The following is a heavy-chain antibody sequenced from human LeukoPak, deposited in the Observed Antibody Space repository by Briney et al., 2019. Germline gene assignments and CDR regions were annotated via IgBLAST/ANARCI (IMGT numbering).Heavy chain of an antibody. J-gene: IGHJ3*02. CDR2: INHSGST. V-gene: IGHV4-34*01. D-gene: IGHD5-18*01. CDR3: ARGGYSYGRGYAFDI. CDR1: GFTFSSYT. Sequence: PGGSLRLSCAASGFTFSSYTMNWVRQPPGKGLEWIGEINHSGSTNYNPSLKSRVTISVDTSKNQFSLKLSSVTAADTAVYYCARGGYSYGRGYAFDIWGQGTMVTVSS.